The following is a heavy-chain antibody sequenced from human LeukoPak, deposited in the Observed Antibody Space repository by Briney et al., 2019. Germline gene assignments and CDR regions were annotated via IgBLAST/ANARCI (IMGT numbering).Heavy chain of an antibody. D-gene: IGHD6-13*01. CDR3: ARAGQLDY. CDR2: INTNNVNR. Sequence: ASVKVSCKASGYTFTSYGINWVRHAPGQGLEWMGWINTNNVNRNYAQTLRGRVTMTTDTSTNTAYMELMSLTSDDTAVCYCARAGQLDYGRQGTLVTVSA. CDR1: GYTFTSYG. V-gene: IGHV1-18*01. J-gene: IGHJ4*02.